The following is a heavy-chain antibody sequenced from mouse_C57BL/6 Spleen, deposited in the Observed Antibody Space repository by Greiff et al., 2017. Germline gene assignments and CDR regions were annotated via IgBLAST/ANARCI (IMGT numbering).Heavy chain of an antibody. V-gene: IGHV1-15*01. CDR2: IVPETGGT. J-gene: IGHJ2*01. CDR3: TKTAQATRYLDY. CDR1: GYTFPDYE. Sequence: QVKLKESGAELVRPGASVTLSCKASGYTFPDYEMNWVKQTPVHGLEWIGSIVPETGGTAYNQKFKGKALLTADKSSSTAYMELRILTAEDSAVYYCTKTAQATRYLDYWGQGTTLTVSS. D-gene: IGHD3-2*02.